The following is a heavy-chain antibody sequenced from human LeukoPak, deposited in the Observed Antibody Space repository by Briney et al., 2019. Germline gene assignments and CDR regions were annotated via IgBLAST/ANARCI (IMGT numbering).Heavy chain of an antibody. CDR1: GFTFSSYA. Sequence: PGGSLRLSCAASGFTFSSYAMSWVRQAPGKGLEWVSAISGSGGSTYYTDSVKGRLTISRDNSKNTLYLQMNSLRAEDTAVYYCAKSHSSSSYFYYGMDVWGQGTTVTVSS. CDR2: ISGSGGST. D-gene: IGHD6-13*01. V-gene: IGHV3-23*01. J-gene: IGHJ6*02. CDR3: AKSHSSSSYFYYGMDV.